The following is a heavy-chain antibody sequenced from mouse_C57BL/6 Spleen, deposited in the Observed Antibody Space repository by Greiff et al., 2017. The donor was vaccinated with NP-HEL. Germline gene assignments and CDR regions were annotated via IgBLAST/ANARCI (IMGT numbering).Heavy chain of an antibody. CDR1: GYTFTEYN. CDR3: ARGSSYYSKRAMLMDY. J-gene: IGHJ4*01. CDR2: INPNNGGT. V-gene: IGHV1-18*01. Sequence: EVQLQQSGPELVKPGASVKIPCKASGYTFTEYNMDWVKQSHGKSLEWIGDINPNNGGTIYNQKFKGKATLTVDKSSSTAYMELRSLTSEDTAVYYCARGSSYYSKRAMLMDYWGQGTSVTVSS. D-gene: IGHD2-5*01.